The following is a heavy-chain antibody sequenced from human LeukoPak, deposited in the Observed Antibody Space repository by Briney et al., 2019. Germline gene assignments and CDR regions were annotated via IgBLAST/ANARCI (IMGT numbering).Heavy chain of an antibody. V-gene: IGHV1-18*03. D-gene: IGHD6-6*01. CDR1: GYTFPDYG. CDR2: ISGYNGHT. CDR3: ARDQNIAGRPDY. Sequence: ASVRVSCKASGYTFPDYGISWVRQTPGQGLEWVGWISGYNGHTNYAQKFQGRVTMTTDTSTSTVYMELRTLRSDDMAVYYCARDQNIAGRPDYWGQETLVTVSS. J-gene: IGHJ4*02.